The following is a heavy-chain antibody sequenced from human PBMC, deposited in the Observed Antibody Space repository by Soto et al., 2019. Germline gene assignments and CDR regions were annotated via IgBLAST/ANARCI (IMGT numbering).Heavy chain of an antibody. Sequence: SVEVSCKASGGTFSSDSVSWVRQAPGQGLEWMGGLIPILGTTHYAQKFQGRVTITADESTNTAYMELSSLRSDDTAVYYCARASGYVSGWYHDYWGQGTRVTVSS. D-gene: IGHD6-19*01. J-gene: IGHJ4*02. V-gene: IGHV1-69*13. CDR2: LIPILGTT. CDR1: GGTFSSDS. CDR3: ARASGYVSGWYHDY.